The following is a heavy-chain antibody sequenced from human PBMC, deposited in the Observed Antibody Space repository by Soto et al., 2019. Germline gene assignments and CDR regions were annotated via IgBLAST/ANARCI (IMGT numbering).Heavy chain of an antibody. Sequence: QVQLVPSGAEVKKPEASVKVSCKASGYTFTSYGISWVRQAPGQGLEWMGWIRAYYGNTNYAQELQGRVTMTTDTSTSTAYLELRSLRSDDTAVYYCARVTYYYGSGSYYNDYYYDMDVWGKGTTVTVSS. CDR2: IRAYYGNT. CDR3: ARVTYYYGSGSYYNDYYYDMDV. J-gene: IGHJ6*03. D-gene: IGHD3-10*01. CDR1: GYTFTSYG. V-gene: IGHV1-18*01.